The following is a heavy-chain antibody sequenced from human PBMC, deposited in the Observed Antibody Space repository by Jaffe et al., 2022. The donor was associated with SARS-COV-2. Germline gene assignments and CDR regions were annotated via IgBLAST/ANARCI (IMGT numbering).Heavy chain of an antibody. CDR2: INGDGSSI. CDR3: ARTQTGGYFDF. CDR1: GFTFSDYW. V-gene: IGHV3-74*01. Sequence: EVQLVESGGGLVQPGGSLRLSCAASGFTFSDYWMHWVRQAPGKGLVWVSRINGDGSSISYADSVKGRFTFSRDNAKNTLYLQMNSLRAEDTAVYYCARTQTGGYFDFWGRGSLVTVSS. J-gene: IGHJ2*01.